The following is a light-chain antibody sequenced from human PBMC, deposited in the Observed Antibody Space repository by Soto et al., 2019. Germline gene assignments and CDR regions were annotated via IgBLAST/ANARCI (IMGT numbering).Light chain of an antibody. Sequence: ETVMTQSPATLYVSPGERATLSCRAGQSISNNLAWYQQNPGQAPRLLIYGATTRATGIPSRFSGSGSGTELTLTISSLQSEDFAVYYCQQYNNWPLTFGGGTKVEIK. CDR1: QSISNN. J-gene: IGKJ4*01. CDR3: QQYNNWPLT. V-gene: IGKV3-15*01. CDR2: GAT.